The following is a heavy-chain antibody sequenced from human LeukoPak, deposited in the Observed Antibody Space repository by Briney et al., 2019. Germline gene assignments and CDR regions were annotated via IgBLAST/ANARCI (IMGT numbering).Heavy chain of an antibody. CDR1: GFTFSAYH. CDR3: ARQNTPHGNFDY. J-gene: IGHJ4*02. D-gene: IGHD1-26*01. V-gene: IGHV3-48*02. Sequence: PGGSPRLSCAASGFTFSAYHINWVRQAPGKGLEWISYISTTGTTIHYADSVKGRFAISRDNAKSSLYLQMNSLRDEDTAVYYCARQNTPHGNFDYWGQGILVTVSS. CDR2: ISTTGTTI.